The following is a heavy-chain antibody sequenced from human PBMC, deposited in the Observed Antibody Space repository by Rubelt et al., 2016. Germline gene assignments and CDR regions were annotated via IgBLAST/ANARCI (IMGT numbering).Heavy chain of an antibody. J-gene: IGHJ4*02. CDR2: LSGSGGST. D-gene: IGHD5-18*01. V-gene: IGHV3-23*01. CDR3: ARPEDTYGNDWYFVY. Sequence: PGKGLEWVSGLSGSGGSTYYADSVKGRVSISSDNSKNTLYLQMHSLRPEDTAVYYCARPEDTYGNDWYFVYWGQGTLVTVSS.